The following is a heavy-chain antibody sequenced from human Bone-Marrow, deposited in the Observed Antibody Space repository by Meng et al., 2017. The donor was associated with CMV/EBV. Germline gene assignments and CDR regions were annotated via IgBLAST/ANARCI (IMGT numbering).Heavy chain of an antibody. V-gene: IGHV3-30*02. J-gene: IGHJ5*02. CDR1: GFTFSSYG. D-gene: IGHD2-2*01. Sequence: GESLKISCAASGFTFSSYGMHWVRQAPGKGLEWVAFIRYDGSNKYYADSVKGRFTISRDNSKNTLYLQMNSLRAEDTAVYYCAKDPVVPAARGSNWFDPWGQRTLVTVSS. CDR2: IRYDGSNK. CDR3: AKDPVVPAARGSNWFDP.